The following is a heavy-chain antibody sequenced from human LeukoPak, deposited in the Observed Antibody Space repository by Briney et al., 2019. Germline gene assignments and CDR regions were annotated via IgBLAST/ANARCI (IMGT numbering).Heavy chain of an antibody. V-gene: IGHV3-30-3*01. CDR3: ATVQNPLGYCSSGACYLGEYSQH. CDR2: ISYDGSSK. D-gene: IGHD2-15*01. Sequence: GGSLRLSCAASGFTFSNYAILWVRQAPGKGLEWVAVISYDGSSKNFADSVKGRFTISRDNSKNTLYLQMNSLRVEDTAVYYCATVQNPLGYCSSGACYLGEYSQHWGQGTLVTVSS. CDR1: GFTFSNYA. J-gene: IGHJ1*01.